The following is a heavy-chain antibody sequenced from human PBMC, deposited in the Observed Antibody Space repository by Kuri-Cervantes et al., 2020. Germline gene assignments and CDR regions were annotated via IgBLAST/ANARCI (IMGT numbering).Heavy chain of an antibody. D-gene: IGHD3-10*01. J-gene: IGHJ6*02. V-gene: IGHV1-69*13. Sequence: SVKVSCKASGGTFSSYAISWVRQAPGQGLEWMGGIIPIFGTANYAQKFQGRVTITADESTSTAYMELSSLRSEDTAVYYCARDSPDYYGSGCLPPHPGYYGMDVWGQGTTVTVSS. CDR2: IIPIFGTA. CDR1: GGTFSSYA. CDR3: ARDSPDYYGSGCLPPHPGYYGMDV.